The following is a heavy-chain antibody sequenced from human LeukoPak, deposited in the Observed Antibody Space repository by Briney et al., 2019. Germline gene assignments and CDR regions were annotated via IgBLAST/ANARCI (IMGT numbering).Heavy chain of an antibody. CDR3: ARVGDHFHWNLDL. V-gene: IGHV3-53*01. CDR1: GFTVSTYY. CDR2: IYSGGST. D-gene: IGHD3-3*02. J-gene: IGHJ2*01. Sequence: GGSLRLSCAASGFTVSTYYMNWVRQAPGKGLEWVSIIYSGGSTYYADSVKGRFTISRDTSKNKLSLQMNSLRAEGTAVYFCARVGDHFHWNLDLWGRGTLVSVSS.